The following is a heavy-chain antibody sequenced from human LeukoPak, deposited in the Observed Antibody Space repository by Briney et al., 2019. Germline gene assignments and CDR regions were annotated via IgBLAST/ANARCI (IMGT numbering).Heavy chain of an antibody. CDR2: MNPNSGNT. D-gene: IGHD1-26*01. J-gene: IGHJ4*02. CDR3: ARWVEWELLSDY. V-gene: IGHV1-8*01. CDR1: GYTFTSYD. Sequence: ASVKVSCKASGYTFTSYDINWVRQATGQGLEWMGWMNPNSGNTGYAQKFQGRVTMTRNTSISTAYMELSSLRSEDTAVYYCARWVEWELLSDYWGQGTLVTVSS.